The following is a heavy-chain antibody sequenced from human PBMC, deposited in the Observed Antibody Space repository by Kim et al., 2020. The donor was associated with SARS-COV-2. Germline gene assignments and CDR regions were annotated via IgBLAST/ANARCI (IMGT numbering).Heavy chain of an antibody. CDR2: IYPGDSDT. CDR1: GYSFTSYW. Sequence: GESLKISCKGSGYSFTSYWIGWVRQMPGKGLEWMGIIYPGDSDTRYSPSFQGQVTISADKSISTAYLQWSSLKASDTAMYYCARPRGLSGSYGDFDYWGQGTLVTVSS. V-gene: IGHV5-51*01. J-gene: IGHJ4*02. CDR3: ARPRGLSGSYGDFDY. D-gene: IGHD1-26*01.